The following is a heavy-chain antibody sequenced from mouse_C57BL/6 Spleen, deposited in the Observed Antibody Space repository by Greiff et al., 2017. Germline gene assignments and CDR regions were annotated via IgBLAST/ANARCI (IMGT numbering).Heavy chain of an antibody. CDR1: GYAFSSSW. D-gene: IGHD1-1*01. CDR2: IYPGDGDT. V-gene: IGHV1-82*01. Sequence: VQLQESGPELVKPGASVKISCKASGYAFSSSWMNWVKQRPGKGLEWIGRIYPGDGDTNYNGKFTGKATLTADKSSSTAYMQLSSLTSEDSAVYFCARDGYGSPFAYWGQGTLVTVSA. J-gene: IGHJ3*01. CDR3: ARDGYGSPFAY.